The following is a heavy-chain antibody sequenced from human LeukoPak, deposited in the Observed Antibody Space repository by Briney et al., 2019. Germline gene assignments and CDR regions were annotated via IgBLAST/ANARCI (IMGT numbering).Heavy chain of an antibody. CDR1: GGSISSGSYS. J-gene: IGHJ4*02. D-gene: IGHD5-24*01. CDR2: IYHSGST. V-gene: IGHV4-30-2*01. Sequence: SETLSLTCAVSGGSISSGSYSWSWIRQPPGKGLEWIRYIYHSGSTYYNPSLKSRVTISVDRSKNQFSLKLSSVTAADTAVYYCARDLMATFSYFDYWGQGTLVTVSS. CDR3: ARDLMATFSYFDY.